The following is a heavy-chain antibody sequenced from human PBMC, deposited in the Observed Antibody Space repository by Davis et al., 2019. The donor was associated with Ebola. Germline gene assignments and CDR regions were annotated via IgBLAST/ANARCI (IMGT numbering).Heavy chain of an antibody. J-gene: IGHJ6*02. Sequence: PGGSLRLSCAASGFTFSSYWMSWVRQAPGKGLEWVANIKQDGSEKYYVDSVKGRFTISRDNAKNSLYLQMNSLRAEDTAVYYCAGDYGYCSSTSCIDHYYGMDVWGQGTTVTVSS. V-gene: IGHV3-7*01. CDR1: GFTFSSYW. D-gene: IGHD2-2*01. CDR3: AGDYGYCSSTSCIDHYYGMDV. CDR2: IKQDGSEK.